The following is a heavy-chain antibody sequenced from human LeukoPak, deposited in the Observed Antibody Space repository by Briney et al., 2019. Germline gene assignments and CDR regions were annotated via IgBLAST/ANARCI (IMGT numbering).Heavy chain of an antibody. V-gene: IGHV1-46*01. CDR1: GYTFTSYF. J-gene: IGHJ4*02. Sequence: ASVKVSCKASGYTFTSYFMHWVRQAPGQGLEWMGIINPSGGSTSYAQNFQGRVTMTRGMSTSTVYMELSSLRSDDTAVYYCARDSHCSSTSCYAPDYWGQGTLVTVSS. D-gene: IGHD2-2*01. CDR3: ARDSHCSSTSCYAPDY. CDR2: INPSGGST.